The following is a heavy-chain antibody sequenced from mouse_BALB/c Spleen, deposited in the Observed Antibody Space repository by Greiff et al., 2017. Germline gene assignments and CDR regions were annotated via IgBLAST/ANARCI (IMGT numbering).Heavy chain of an antibody. V-gene: IGHV1-67*01. CDR1: GYTFTDYA. Sequence: QVHVKQSGPELVRPGVSVKISCKGSGYTFTDYAMHWVKQSHAKSLEWIGVISTYYGNTNYNQKFKGKATMTVDKSSSTAYMELARLTSEDSAIYYCARLRLDYFDYWGQGTTLTGSS. D-gene: IGHD2-2*01. CDR3: ARLRLDYFDY. J-gene: IGHJ2*01. CDR2: ISTYYGNT.